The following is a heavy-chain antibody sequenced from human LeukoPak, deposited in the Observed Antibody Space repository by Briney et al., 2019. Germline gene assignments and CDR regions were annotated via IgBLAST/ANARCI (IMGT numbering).Heavy chain of an antibody. Sequence: ASVKVSCKASGYTFTSYDINWVRQATGQGLEWMGWMNPNSGNTGYAQRFQGRVTITRNTSINTAYMELSSLRSEDTAVYSRARAPAWGGNPLGGYPSYYMDVWGNGTTVTVSS. CDR3: ARAPAWGGNPLGGYPSYYMDV. D-gene: IGHD4-23*01. V-gene: IGHV1-8*03. CDR1: GYTFTSYD. J-gene: IGHJ6*03. CDR2: MNPNSGNT.